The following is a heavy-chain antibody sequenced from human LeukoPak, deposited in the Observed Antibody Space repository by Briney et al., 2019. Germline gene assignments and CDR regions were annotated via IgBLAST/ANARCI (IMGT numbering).Heavy chain of an antibody. CDR2: INSDGSST. V-gene: IGHV3-74*01. CDR1: GFTFSSYW. J-gene: IGHJ5*02. Sequence: GGSLRLSCAASGFTFSSYWMHWVRQAPGKGLVWVSRINSDGSSTSYADSVKGRFTISRDNAKNTLYLQMNSLRAEDTAVYYCARVYDSSGYYPNWFDPWGQGTLVTVSS. D-gene: IGHD3-22*01. CDR3: ARVYDSSGYYPNWFDP.